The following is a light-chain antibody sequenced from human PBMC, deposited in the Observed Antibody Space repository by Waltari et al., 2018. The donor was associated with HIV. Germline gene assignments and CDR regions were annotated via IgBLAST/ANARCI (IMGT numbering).Light chain of an antibody. CDR3: MQALQAHS. J-gene: IGKJ2*01. CDR2: KTS. V-gene: IGKV2-28*01. Sequence: DIVMTQSPLSLPVTPGESASISCRSSQTLLYSDGYKYLAWYQQKPGQSPRLLIYKTSNRASGVSDRFSGSASGTDFTLRISRVEAEDVGVYYCMQALQAHSFGQGTKLEIK. CDR1: QTLLYSDGYKY.